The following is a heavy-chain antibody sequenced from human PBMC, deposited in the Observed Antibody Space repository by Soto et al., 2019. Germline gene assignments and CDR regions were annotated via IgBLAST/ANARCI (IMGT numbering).Heavy chain of an antibody. CDR3: VRDGTKNLRDRFDP. CDR2: INHSGNT. Sequence: SETLSLTCAVYGASLSDNYCNWLRQPPGKGLEWIGEINHSGNTNYNPSLRSRVTISVDMSKKQFSLTLRSVTAADTAMYYCVRDGTKNLRDRFDPWGRGILVTVSS. CDR1: GASLSDNY. D-gene: IGHD1-1*01. J-gene: IGHJ5*02. V-gene: IGHV4-34*01.